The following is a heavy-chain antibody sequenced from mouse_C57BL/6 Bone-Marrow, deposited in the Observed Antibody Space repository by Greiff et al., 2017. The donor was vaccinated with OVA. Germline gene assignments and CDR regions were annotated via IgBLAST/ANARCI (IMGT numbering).Heavy chain of an antibody. CDR1: GYTFTSYW. CDR3: ARHGSSPWYFDV. CDR2: IYPGSGST. D-gene: IGHD1-1*01. Sequence: QVQLKQPGAELVKPGASVKMSCKASGYTFTSYWITWVKQRPGQGLEWIGDIYPGSGSTNYNEKFKSKATLTVDTSSSTAYMQLSSLTSEDSAVYDCARHGSSPWYFDVWGTGTTVTVSS. J-gene: IGHJ1*03. V-gene: IGHV1-55*01.